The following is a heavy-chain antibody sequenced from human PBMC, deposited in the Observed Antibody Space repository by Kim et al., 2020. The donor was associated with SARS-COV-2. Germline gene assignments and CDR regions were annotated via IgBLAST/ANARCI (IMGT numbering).Heavy chain of an antibody. D-gene: IGHD3-16*01. Sequence: GGSLRLSCAASGFTFSDYFMTWIRQTPGKGLEWLSYITTSGDTLYYTDSVKGRFTISRDNAKNTLYLQMNSLRPEDTAVYYCARDLGRDEDHWGQGTLVTVSS. CDR2: ITTSGDTL. CDR3: ARDLGRDEDH. J-gene: IGHJ4*02. CDR1: GFTFSDYF. V-gene: IGHV3-11*01.